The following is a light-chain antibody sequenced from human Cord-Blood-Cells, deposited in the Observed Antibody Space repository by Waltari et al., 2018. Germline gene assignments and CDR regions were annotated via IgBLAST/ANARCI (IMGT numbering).Light chain of an antibody. CDR1: QGISSA. CDR3: QQFNNYPIT. V-gene: IGKV1D-13*01. Sequence: AIQLTQSPSSLSASVGDIVTIPCRASQGISSALAWYQQKPGKAPKLLIYDASSLESGVPSRFSGSGSGTDFTLTISSLQPEDFATYYCQQFNNYPITFGQGTRLEIK. CDR2: DAS. J-gene: IGKJ5*01.